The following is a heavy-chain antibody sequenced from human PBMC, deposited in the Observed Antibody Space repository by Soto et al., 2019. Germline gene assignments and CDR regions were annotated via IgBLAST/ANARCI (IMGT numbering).Heavy chain of an antibody. V-gene: IGHV1-8*01. D-gene: IGHD6-19*01. J-gene: IGHJ5*02. CDR2: MNPNSGNT. Sequence: ASVKVSCKASGYTCTSYDINWVRQATGQGLEWMGWMNPNSGNTGYAQKFQGRVTMTRNTSISTAYMELSSLRSEDTAVYYCARGGEQWLVRDNWFDPWGQGTLVTVSS. CDR1: GYTCTSYD. CDR3: ARGGEQWLVRDNWFDP.